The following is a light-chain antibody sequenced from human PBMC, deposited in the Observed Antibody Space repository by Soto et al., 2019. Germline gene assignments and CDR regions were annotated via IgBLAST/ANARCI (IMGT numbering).Light chain of an antibody. V-gene: IGKV3-20*01. CDR3: QQYGGSPNT. J-gene: IGKJ2*01. CDR1: QRVTSNY. Sequence: EIVLTQSPGTLSLSPGDRATLSCRASQRVTSNYIAWYQQRHGQAPRLLISRASTSATGVPDRFSGGGSGTDFNLTISRLEPEDFAVYFCQQYGGSPNTFGPGTKLEIK. CDR2: RAS.